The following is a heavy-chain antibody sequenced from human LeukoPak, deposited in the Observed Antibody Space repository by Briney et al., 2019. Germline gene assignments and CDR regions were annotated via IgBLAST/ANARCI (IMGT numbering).Heavy chain of an antibody. CDR3: ARVVGIAAAGPNDAFDI. CDR1: GDSVSSNSAA. CDR2: TYYRSKWYN. Sequence: SRTLSLTCAISGDSVSSNSAAWNWIRQSPSRGLEWLGRTYYRSKWYNDYAVSVKSRITINPDTSKNQFSLQLNSVTPEDTAVYYCARVVGIAAAGPNDAFDIWGQGTMVTVSS. D-gene: IGHD6-13*01. J-gene: IGHJ3*02. V-gene: IGHV6-1*01.